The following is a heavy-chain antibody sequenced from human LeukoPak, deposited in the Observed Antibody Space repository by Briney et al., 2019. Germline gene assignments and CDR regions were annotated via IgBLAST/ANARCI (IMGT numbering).Heavy chain of an antibody. Sequence: SGTLSLTCAVSGGSITTTNWWSWVRQPPGKGLEWIGEVHLSGATNYNPSLESRVSMSIDNSKNHLSLEVTSVTAADTAIYYCTRESGAFSPFGFWGQGTLLTVSS. CDR2: VHLSGAT. CDR3: TRESGAFSPFGF. V-gene: IGHV4-4*02. D-gene: IGHD1-26*01. CDR1: GGSITTTNW. J-gene: IGHJ4*02.